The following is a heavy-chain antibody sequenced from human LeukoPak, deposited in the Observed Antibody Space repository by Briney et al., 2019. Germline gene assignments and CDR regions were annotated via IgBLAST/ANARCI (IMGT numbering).Heavy chain of an antibody. J-gene: IGHJ4*02. Sequence: RGSLRLSCAASAFAFSKYWMNWVRQAPGKGLEWVANIKQDGSETYYVDSVKGRFTISRDNAKNSLYLQMNSLRAEDTALYYCGSTNSSSYWGQGTLVTVSS. CDR3: GSTNSSSY. V-gene: IGHV3-7*01. CDR1: AFAFSKYW. CDR2: IKQDGSET. D-gene: IGHD2-2*01.